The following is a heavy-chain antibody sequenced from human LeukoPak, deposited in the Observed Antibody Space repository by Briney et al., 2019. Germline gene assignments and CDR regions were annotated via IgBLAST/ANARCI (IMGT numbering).Heavy chain of an antibody. D-gene: IGHD2-21*02. CDR1: GGSISSGDYY. J-gene: IGHJ2*01. Sequence: PSETLSLTCTVSGGSISSGDYYWSWIRQPPGKGLEWIWYIYYSGSTYYNPSLKSRVTLSVDTSKNQFSLKLSSVTAAGTAVYYCARYPAYCGGDCYWGYFDLWGRGTLVTVSS. CDR2: IYYSGST. CDR3: ARYPAYCGGDCYWGYFDL. V-gene: IGHV4-30-4*01.